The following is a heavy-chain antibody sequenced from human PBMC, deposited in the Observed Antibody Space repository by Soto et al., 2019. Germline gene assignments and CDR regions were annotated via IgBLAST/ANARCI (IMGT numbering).Heavy chain of an antibody. V-gene: IGHV4-31*03. CDR2: IYYSGNT. J-gene: IGHJ6*02. CDR1: GGSIRSGGYY. Sequence: SETLSLTCTVSGGSIRSGGYYWSWVRQNPRRGLEWIGNIYYSGNTYYNPSLKSRLTISVDTSKNQFSLNLSSVTGADTAVYYCARDRLMATAGTARHYFGLDVWGQGTTLTVSS. CDR3: ARDRLMATAGTARHYFGLDV. D-gene: IGHD5-18*01.